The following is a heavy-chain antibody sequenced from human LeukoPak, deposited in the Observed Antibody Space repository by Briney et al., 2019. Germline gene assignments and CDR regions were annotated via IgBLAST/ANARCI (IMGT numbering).Heavy chain of an antibody. V-gene: IGHV4-39*01. CDR1: GGSISSSNW. J-gene: IGHJ4*02. CDR3: ARQTGSGLFILP. CDR2: IYYSGNT. Sequence: PSETLSLTCAVSGGSISSSNWWSWVRQPPGKGLEWIGSIYYSGNTYYNASLKSQVSISIDTSKNQFSLRLTSVTAADTAVYYCARQTGSGLFILPGGQGTLVTVSS. D-gene: IGHD3/OR15-3a*01.